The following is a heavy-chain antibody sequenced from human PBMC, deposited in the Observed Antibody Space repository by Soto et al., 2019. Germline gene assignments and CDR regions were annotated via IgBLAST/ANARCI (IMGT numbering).Heavy chain of an antibody. J-gene: IGHJ1*01. D-gene: IGHD6-19*01. CDR3: ARQGGSGAGRYFER. CDR1: GGAITTSSYF. CDR2: VYYSGNT. V-gene: IGHV4-39*01. Sequence: SETLSLTCTVSGGAITTSSYFWDWIRQPPGKGLGWSASVYYSGNTYYNPSLRSRVTISVDRSKNQFSLKLSYVTATDTAFSYCARQGGSGAGRYFERCGQGTLVTVSS.